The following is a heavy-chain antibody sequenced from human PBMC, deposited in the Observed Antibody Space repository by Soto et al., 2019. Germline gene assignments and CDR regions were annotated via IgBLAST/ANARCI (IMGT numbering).Heavy chain of an antibody. CDR3: ASLAGTNYRDV. CDR2: IIPILGIA. Sequence: QVQLVQSGAEVKKPGSSVKVSCRASGGTFSSYTISWVRQAPGQGLEWMGRIIPILGIANYAQKFQGRVTITADKSTSTAYMELSSLRSEDTAVYYCASLAGTNYRDVWGKGTTVTVSS. V-gene: IGHV1-69*02. CDR1: GGTFSSYT. J-gene: IGHJ6*03. D-gene: IGHD6-13*01.